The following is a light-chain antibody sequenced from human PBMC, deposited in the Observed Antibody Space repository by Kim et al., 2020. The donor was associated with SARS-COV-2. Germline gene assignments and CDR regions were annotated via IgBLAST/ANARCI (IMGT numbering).Light chain of an antibody. Sequence: DIRMTQSPSSLSASIGDRVTITCRATQSISRYLNWYQQKPGKAPKLLIYAASSLQSGVPSMFSGSGSGTDFTLTISSLQPEDFATYYCQQSYSTLPWTFGQGTKVDIK. CDR2: AAS. V-gene: IGKV1-39*01. J-gene: IGKJ1*01. CDR3: QQSYSTLPWT. CDR1: QSISRY.